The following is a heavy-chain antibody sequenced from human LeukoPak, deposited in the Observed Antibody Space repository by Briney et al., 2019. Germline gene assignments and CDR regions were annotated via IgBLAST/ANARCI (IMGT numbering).Heavy chain of an antibody. V-gene: IGHV3-74*01. CDR3: ARERRSSGWYDAFDM. J-gene: IGHJ3*02. CDR1: EFTFSSFW. CDR2: INSDGSDI. D-gene: IGHD6-19*01. Sequence: PGGSLRLSCAASEFTFSSFWMHWVRQAPGKGLVWVSRINSDGSDIRYADSVEGRFTISRDNAKNTLYLQMNSLRAEDTAVYYCARERRSSGWYDAFDMRGQGTMVTVSS.